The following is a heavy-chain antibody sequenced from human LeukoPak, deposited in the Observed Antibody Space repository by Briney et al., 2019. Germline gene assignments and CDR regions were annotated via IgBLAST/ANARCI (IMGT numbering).Heavy chain of an antibody. V-gene: IGHV3-33*01. CDR3: GRIVLTGAWYIDS. CDR2: IWYDGSNK. Sequence: GGSLRLSCAASGFTFSSYGVHWVRQAPGKGLEWVAAIWYDGSNKFYADSVKGRFTISRDNSKNTLYLQMNSLRAEDTAVYYRGRIVLTGAWYIDSWGQGTLVTVSS. J-gene: IGHJ4*02. D-gene: IGHD7-27*01. CDR1: GFTFSSYG.